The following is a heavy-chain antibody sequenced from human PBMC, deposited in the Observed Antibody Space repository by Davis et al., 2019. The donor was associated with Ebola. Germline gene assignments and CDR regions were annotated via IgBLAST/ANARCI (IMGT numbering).Heavy chain of an antibody. CDR2: ISSSSSYI. D-gene: IGHD3-10*01. J-gene: IGHJ3*01. CDR1: RFTFSSYS. Sequence: GESLKISCAASRFTFSSYSMNWVRQAPGKGLEWVSSISSSSSYIYYADSVKGRFTISRDNAKNSLYLQMNSLRPEDTAVYYCARGVSGSGNYCALDVWGQGTMVTVSS. V-gene: IGHV3-21*01. CDR3: ARGVSGSGNYCALDV.